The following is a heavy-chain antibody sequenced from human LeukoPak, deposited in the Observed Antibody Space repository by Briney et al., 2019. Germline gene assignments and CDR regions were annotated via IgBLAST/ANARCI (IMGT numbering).Heavy chain of an antibody. CDR2: ISNDGRNK. D-gene: IGHD6-19*01. V-gene: IGHV3-30*18. J-gene: IGHJ4*02. CDR1: GFSFSTYY. Sequence: GGSLRLSCAASGFSFSTYYVNWVRQAPGKGLEWVAVISNDGRNKFYADSVMGRFTISRDNSENTLYLQMNSLRIEDTAVYYCANSQEVSAVPADSWGQGTLVTVSS. CDR3: ANSQEVSAVPADS.